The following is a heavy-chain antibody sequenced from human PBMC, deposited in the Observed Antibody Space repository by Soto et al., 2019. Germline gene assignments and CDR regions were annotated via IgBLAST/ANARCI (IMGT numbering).Heavy chain of an antibody. D-gene: IGHD3-3*01. Sequence: SVKVSCKASGGSFGNSAINWVRQTPGQGLEWLGGFIPVYRTLNYAQKFQGRVTITADESTGTAYMTLSSLASNDTAVYYCATGVIWIGYFTLDSWGQGTRVTVSS. CDR3: ATGVIWIGYFTLDS. CDR2: FIPVYRTL. J-gene: IGHJ4*02. CDR1: GGSFGNSA. V-gene: IGHV1-69*13.